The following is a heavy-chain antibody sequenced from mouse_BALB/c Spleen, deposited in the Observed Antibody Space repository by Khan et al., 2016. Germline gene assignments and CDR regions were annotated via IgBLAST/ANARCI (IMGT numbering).Heavy chain of an antibody. Sequence: EVELVESGGGLVQTGGSLRLSCATSGFTFTDYYMTWVRQPPGKALEWLGFIRTKAGGYTTEYSASVKGRFTISRDNSKSILYLQMNTLRAENSAAYYCASLTGTIAYWGQGTLVTVSA. J-gene: IGHJ3*01. CDR1: GFTFTDYY. CDR3: ASLTGTIAY. CDR2: IRTKAGGYTT. D-gene: IGHD4-1*01. V-gene: IGHV7-3*02.